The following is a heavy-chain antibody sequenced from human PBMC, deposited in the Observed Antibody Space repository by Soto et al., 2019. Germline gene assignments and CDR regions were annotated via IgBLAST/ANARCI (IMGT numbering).Heavy chain of an antibody. J-gene: IGHJ4*02. V-gene: IGHV1-69*01. D-gene: IGHD3-22*01. CDR2: IIPIFGTA. CDR1: GGTFSSYA. Sequence: QVQLVQSGAEVKKPGSSVKVSCKASGGTFSSYAISWVRQAPGQGLEWMGGIIPIFGTANYAQKCQGRVTITADESTSTAYMELSSLRSEDTAVYYCARDRYYYDSSGYYSWGTFDYWGQGTLVTVSS. CDR3: ARDRYYYDSSGYYSWGTFDY.